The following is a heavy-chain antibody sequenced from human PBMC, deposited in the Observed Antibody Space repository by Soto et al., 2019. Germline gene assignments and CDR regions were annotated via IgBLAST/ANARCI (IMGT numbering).Heavy chain of an antibody. CDR1: GGSFSGYY. D-gene: IGHD5-12*01. V-gene: IGHV4-34*01. Sequence: ASETLSLTCAVYGGSFSGYYWSWIRQPPGKGLEWIGEINHSGSTNYNPSLKSRVTISVDTSKNQFSLKLSSVTAADTAVYYCARGLRGRGYEYTYWGQGTLVTVSS. CDR2: INHSGST. J-gene: IGHJ4*02. CDR3: ARGLRGRGYEYTY.